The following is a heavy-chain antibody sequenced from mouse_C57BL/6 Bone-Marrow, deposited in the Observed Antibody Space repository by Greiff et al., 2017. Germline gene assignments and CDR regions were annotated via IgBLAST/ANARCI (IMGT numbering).Heavy chain of an antibody. D-gene: IGHD1-1*01. CDR1: GYTFTSYW. Sequence: VQLQQSGTVLARPGASVKMSCKTSGYTFTSYWMHWVKQRPGQGLEWIGAIYPGNSDTSYNQKFKGKAKLTAVTSARTAYMELSSLTNEDSAVYYCTRSYYGSSYVFAMDYWGQGTSVTVSS. CDR3: TRSYYGSSYVFAMDY. J-gene: IGHJ4*01. CDR2: IYPGNSDT. V-gene: IGHV1-5*01.